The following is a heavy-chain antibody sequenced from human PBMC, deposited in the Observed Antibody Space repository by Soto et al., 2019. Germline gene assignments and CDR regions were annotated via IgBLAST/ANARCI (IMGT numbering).Heavy chain of an antibody. CDR1: GGTFSSYA. J-gene: IGHJ6*02. CDR3: ARLSHGSGIYSYSYGMDV. D-gene: IGHD3-10*01. V-gene: IGHV1-69*13. Sequence: SVKVSCKASGGTFSSYAISWVRQAPGQGLEWMGGIIPIFGTANYAQKFQGRVTITADESTSTAYMELSSLRSEDTAVYYCARLSHGSGIYSYSYGMDVWGQGTTVTVSS. CDR2: IIPIFGTA.